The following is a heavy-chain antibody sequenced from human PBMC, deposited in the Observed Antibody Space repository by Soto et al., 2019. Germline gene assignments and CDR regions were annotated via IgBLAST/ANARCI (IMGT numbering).Heavy chain of an antibody. CDR1: GFSFSDYG. V-gene: IGHV3-23*01. Sequence: EIQLLESGGGLARPGGSLRLSCVASGFSFSDYGMSWVRQSPQKTLEWVASISGNKMTTFYPDSVKGRFFISRDNSYNTLHLQMNSLRDDDTAIYYCAKRRLNTITSLSDYWGQGVQVTVSS. CDR2: ISGNKMTT. CDR3: AKRRLNTITSLSDY. J-gene: IGHJ1*01. D-gene: IGHD2-2*01.